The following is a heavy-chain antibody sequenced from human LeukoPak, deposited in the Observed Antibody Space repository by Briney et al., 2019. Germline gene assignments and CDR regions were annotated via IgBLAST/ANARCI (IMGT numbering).Heavy chain of an antibody. Sequence: PSETLSLTCTVSGGSISSYYWSWIRQPPGKGLEWIGYIYYSGSTNYNPSLKSRVTISVDTSKNQFSLQLSSVTAADTAVYYCARHRIVAAFDYWGQGTLVTVSS. V-gene: IGHV4-59*08. D-gene: IGHD6-25*01. CDR3: ARHRIVAAFDY. CDR2: IYYSGST. J-gene: IGHJ4*02. CDR1: GGSISSYY.